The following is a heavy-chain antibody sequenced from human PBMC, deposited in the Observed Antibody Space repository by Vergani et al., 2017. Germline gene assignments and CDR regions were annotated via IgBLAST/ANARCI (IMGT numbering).Heavy chain of an antibody. Sequence: VQLVGSGGGLVQPGGSLRLPCASSGFPFSSYWMSWVRQAPGKGLEWVANIKQDGSEKSYVDSVKGRFSISRDNAKNSLYLQMNSLRAEDTAVYYCASSVVDAWAHCFDPWGQGTLVTVSS. V-gene: IGHV3-7*01. J-gene: IGHJ5*02. CDR1: GFPFSSYW. CDR2: IKQDGSEK. CDR3: ASSVVDAWAHCFDP. D-gene: IGHD2-15*01.